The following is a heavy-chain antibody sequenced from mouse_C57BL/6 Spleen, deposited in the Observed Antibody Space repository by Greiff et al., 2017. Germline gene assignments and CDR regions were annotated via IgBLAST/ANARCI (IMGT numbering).Heavy chain of an antibody. D-gene: IGHD1-1*01. CDR2: INPNNGGT. Sequence: EVQLQQSGPELVKPGASVKMSCKASGYTFTDYNMHWVKQSHGKSLEWIGYINPNNGGTSYNQKFKGKATLTVNKSSSTAYMELRSLTSEESAVYEGESRGCLLRSYYFDDWGQGTTLTVSS. CDR3: ESRGCLLRSYYFDD. V-gene: IGHV1-22*01. CDR1: GYTFTDYN. J-gene: IGHJ2*01.